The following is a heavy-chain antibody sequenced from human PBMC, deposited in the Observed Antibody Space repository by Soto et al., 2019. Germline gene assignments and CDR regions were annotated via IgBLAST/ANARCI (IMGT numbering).Heavy chain of an antibody. CDR2: ISSSSSYI. Sequence: PGGSLRLSCAASGFTFSSYSMNWVRQAPGKGLEWVSSISSSSSYIYYADSVKGRFTISRDNAKNSLYLQMNSLRAEDTAVYYCARGGSAAAGPRYFDYWGQGTLVTVSS. D-gene: IGHD6-13*01. V-gene: IGHV3-21*01. J-gene: IGHJ4*02. CDR1: GFTFSSYS. CDR3: ARGGSAAAGPRYFDY.